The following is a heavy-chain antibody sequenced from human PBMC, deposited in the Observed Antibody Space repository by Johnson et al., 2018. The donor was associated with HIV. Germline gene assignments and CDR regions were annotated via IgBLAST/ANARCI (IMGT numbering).Heavy chain of an antibody. J-gene: IGHJ3*02. CDR2: ISYDGSNK. CDR3: ARVAPAHNAFDI. D-gene: IGHD2-2*01. CDR1: GFTFSSYA. Sequence: QMLLVESGGGVVQPGGSLRLSRAASGFTFSSYAMHWVRHAPGKALELVVVISYDGSNKYSADSVKGRFTISRDKSMNTLYLQLNSLRAGVTAVYYCARVAPAHNAFDIWGQGTMVTVSS. V-gene: IGHV3-30*04.